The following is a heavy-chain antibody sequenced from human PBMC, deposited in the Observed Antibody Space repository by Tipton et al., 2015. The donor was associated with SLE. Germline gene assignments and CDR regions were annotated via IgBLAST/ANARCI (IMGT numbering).Heavy chain of an antibody. D-gene: IGHD2-2*01. CDR3: ARFGRSAAMDWFDR. V-gene: IGHV4-31*03. CDR1: GGSVSSGGYY. CDR2: IYNTVNT. Sequence: TLSLTCTVSGGSVSSGGYYWSWIRQHPGKGREWIGYIYNTVNTYYNPSLTSRVTISDDTSKNQFSLTLSSVTAADTAIYYCARFGRSAAMDWFDRWGQGTLVTVSS. J-gene: IGHJ5*02.